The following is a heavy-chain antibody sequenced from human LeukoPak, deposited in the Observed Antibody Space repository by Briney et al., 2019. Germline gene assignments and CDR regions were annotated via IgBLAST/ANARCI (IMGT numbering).Heavy chain of an antibody. CDR2: IYYSGST. CDR3: ARDFTYYDFWSGYYTGYWFDP. Sequence: SQTLSLTCTVPGGSISSGGYYWSWIRQHPGKGLEWIGYIYYSGSTYYNPSLKSRVTISVATSKNQFSLKLSSVTAADTAVYYCARDFTYYDFWSGYYTGYWFDPWGQGTLVTVSS. CDR1: GGSISSGGYY. V-gene: IGHV4-31*03. J-gene: IGHJ5*02. D-gene: IGHD3-3*01.